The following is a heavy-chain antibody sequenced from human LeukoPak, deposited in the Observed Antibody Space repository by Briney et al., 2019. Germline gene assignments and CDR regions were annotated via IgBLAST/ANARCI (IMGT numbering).Heavy chain of an antibody. J-gene: IGHJ4*02. CDR1: GGSFSGYY. D-gene: IGHD2-15*01. Sequence: PSETLSLTCAVYGGSFSGYYWSWIRQPPGKGLEWIGEINHSGSTNYNPSLKSRVTISVDTSKNQFSLKLSSVTAADTAVYYCARVPGYCSGGSCYSMAQKLTYYFDYWGQGTLVTVSS. CDR2: INHSGST. CDR3: ARVPGYCSGGSCYSMAQKLTYYFDY. V-gene: IGHV4-34*01.